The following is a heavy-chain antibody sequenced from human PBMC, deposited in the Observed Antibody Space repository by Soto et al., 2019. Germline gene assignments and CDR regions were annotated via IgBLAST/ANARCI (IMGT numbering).Heavy chain of an antibody. J-gene: IGHJ4*02. CDR3: ARGSAAAGTGYYFDY. Sequence: SETLSLTCAVYGGSFSGYYWSWIRQPPGKGLEWIGEINHSGSTNYNPSLKSRVTISVDTSKNQFSLKLSSVTAADTAVYYCARGSAAAGTGYYFDYWGQGTLVTVSS. CDR2: INHSGST. D-gene: IGHD6-13*01. CDR1: GGSFSGYY. V-gene: IGHV4-34*01.